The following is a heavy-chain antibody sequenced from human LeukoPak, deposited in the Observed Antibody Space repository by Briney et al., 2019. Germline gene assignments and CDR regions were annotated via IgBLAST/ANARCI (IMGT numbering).Heavy chain of an antibody. V-gene: IGHV3-21*01. CDR2: ISSSSTYM. CDR1: GSTFSGYS. J-gene: IGHJ4*02. D-gene: IGHD2-2*01. CDR3: ARDRGGYCTSTSCYGIDY. Sequence: GGSLRLSCAASGSTFSGYSMNWVRQAPGKGLEWVSSISSSSTYMYYADSVKGRFTISRDNAKNSLYLQMNSLRAEDTAMYYCARDRGGYCTSTSCYGIDYWGQGTLVTVSP.